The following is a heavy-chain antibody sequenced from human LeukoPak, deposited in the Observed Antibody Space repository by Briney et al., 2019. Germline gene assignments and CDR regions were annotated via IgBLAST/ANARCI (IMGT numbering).Heavy chain of an antibody. D-gene: IGHD3-22*01. V-gene: IGHV4-59*01. CDR1: GGSISSYY. CDR3: ARDRVYYDSSGYPPVGYYYYYMDV. CDR2: IYYSGST. J-gene: IGHJ6*03. Sequence: SETLSLTCTVSGGSISSYYWSWIRQPPGKGLGWIGYIYYSGSTNYNPSLKSRVTISVDTSKNQFSLKLSPVTAADTAVYYCARDRVYYDSSGYPPVGYYYYYMDVWGKGTTVTVSS.